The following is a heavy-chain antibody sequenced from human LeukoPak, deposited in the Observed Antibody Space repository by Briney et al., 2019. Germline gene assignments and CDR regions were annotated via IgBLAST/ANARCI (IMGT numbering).Heavy chain of an antibody. CDR3: ARGATENWFDP. D-gene: IGHD5-12*01. Sequence: GASVKVSCTASGYKFTSYGISWVRQAPGQGLDWMGWISAYNGNTNYAHNLQGRVTTTTDTSTSTAYMELRSLRSDDTAVYYCARGATENWFDPWGQGTLVTVSS. CDR2: ISAYNGNT. CDR1: GYKFTSYG. V-gene: IGHV1-18*01. J-gene: IGHJ5*02.